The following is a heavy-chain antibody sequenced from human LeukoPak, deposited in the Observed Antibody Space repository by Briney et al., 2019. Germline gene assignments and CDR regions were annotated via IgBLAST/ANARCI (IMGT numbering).Heavy chain of an antibody. V-gene: IGHV4-59*01. J-gene: IGHJ4*02. CDR3: ARAGYSHGTGYYFDY. D-gene: IGHD5-18*01. CDR2: IYYTGAT. CDR1: GGSISSYY. Sequence: KTSETLSLTCTVSGGSISSYYWSWIRLPPGKGLEWIGYIYYTGATYYNPSLKSRVTISLDTSKNQFSLKLSSVTAADAAIYYCARAGYSHGTGYYFDYWGQGALVTVSS.